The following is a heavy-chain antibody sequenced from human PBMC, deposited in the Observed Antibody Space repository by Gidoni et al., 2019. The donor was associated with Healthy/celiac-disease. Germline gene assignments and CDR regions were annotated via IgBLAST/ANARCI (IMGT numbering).Heavy chain of an antibody. CDR3: AKEGAKAREFDY. V-gene: IGHV3-23*01. J-gene: IGHJ4*02. CDR2: ISGSGGST. Sequence: CAASGFTFSSYAMSWVRQAPGKGLEWVSAISGSGGSTYYADSVKGRFTISRDNSKNTLYLQMNSLRAEDTAVYYCAKEGAKAREFDYWGQGTLVTVSS. D-gene: IGHD3-16*01. CDR1: GFTFSSYA.